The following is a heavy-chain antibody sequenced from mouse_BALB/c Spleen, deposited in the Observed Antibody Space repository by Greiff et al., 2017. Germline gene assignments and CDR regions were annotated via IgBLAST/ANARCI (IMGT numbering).Heavy chain of an antibody. D-gene: IGHD2-3*01. Sequence: EVQLVESGPSLVKPSQTLSLTCSVTGDSITSGYWNWIRKFPGNKLEYMGYISYSGSTYYNPSLKSRISITRDTSKNQYYLQLNSVTTEDTATYYCARGYDGYFYFDYWGQGTTLTVSS. J-gene: IGHJ2*01. V-gene: IGHV3-8*02. CDR2: ISYSGST. CDR3: ARGYDGYFYFDY. CDR1: GDSITSGY.